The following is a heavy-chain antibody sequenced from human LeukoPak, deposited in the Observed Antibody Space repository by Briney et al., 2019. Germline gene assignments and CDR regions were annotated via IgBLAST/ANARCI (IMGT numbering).Heavy chain of an antibody. D-gene: IGHD2-8*01. V-gene: IGHV4-31*03. J-gene: IGHJ3*02. CDR2: IYYSGTT. CDR1: GGSISIGGYY. Sequence: SQTLSLTCTVSGGSISIGGYYWSWIRQHPGKGLEWIGYIYYSGTTYYNPSLRSRVAISVDTSKNQFSLKLTSVTAADTAVYYCARDPGVAEALPLNAFDIWGHGTMVAVSS. CDR3: ARDPGVAEALPLNAFDI.